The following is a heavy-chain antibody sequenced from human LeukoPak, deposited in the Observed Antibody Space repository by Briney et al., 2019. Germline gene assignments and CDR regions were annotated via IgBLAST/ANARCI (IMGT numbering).Heavy chain of an antibody. CDR3: ARDRVELSSIAAPNGFDY. D-gene: IGHD6-6*01. J-gene: IGHJ4*02. CDR1: GFTFSSYA. CDR2: ISGSGGST. V-gene: IGHV3-23*01. Sequence: GGSLRLSCAASGFTFSSYAMSWVRQAPGKGLEWVSAISGSGGSTYYADSVKGRFTISRDNSKNTLYLQMNSLRAEDTAVYYCARDRVELSSIAAPNGFDYWGQGTLVTVSS.